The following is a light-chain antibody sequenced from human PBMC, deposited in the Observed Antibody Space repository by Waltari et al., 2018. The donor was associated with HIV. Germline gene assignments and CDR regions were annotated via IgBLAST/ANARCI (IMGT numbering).Light chain of an antibody. J-gene: IGLJ2*01. CDR1: KLGDQY. Sequence: SSELTQPPSVSVSPGQTASITCSGDKLGDQYACWYQQRPGQSPVLVIYQDHKRPSGIPERFSGSNSGNTATLTISGAQALDEANYYCQAWDSSNVVLGGGTKLTVL. V-gene: IGLV3-1*01. CDR3: QAWDSSNVV. CDR2: QDH.